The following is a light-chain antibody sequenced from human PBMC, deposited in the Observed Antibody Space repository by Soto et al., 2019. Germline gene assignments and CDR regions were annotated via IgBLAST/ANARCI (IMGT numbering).Light chain of an antibody. CDR1: QSVRSW. V-gene: IGKV1-5*01. Sequence: GDRVTITCRASQSVRSWLAWYQQKPGRAPKFLIYDASSLESGVPSRFSGSGSGTEFTLTISNLQPDDFAVYYCQQCFSIPPTFGHGTKVDIK. J-gene: IGKJ1*01. CDR3: QQCFSIPPT. CDR2: DAS.